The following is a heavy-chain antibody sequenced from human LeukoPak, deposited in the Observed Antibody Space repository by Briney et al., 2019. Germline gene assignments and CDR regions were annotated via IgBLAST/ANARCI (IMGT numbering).Heavy chain of an antibody. V-gene: IGHV4-59*08. CDR3: ARVKWELLLGGNFDY. CDR2: IYYSGST. D-gene: IGHD1-26*01. CDR1: GGSISSYY. J-gene: IGHJ4*02. Sequence: SETLSLTCTVSGGSISSYYWSWIRQPPGKGLEWIGYIYYSGSTNYNPSLKSRVTISVDTSKNQFSLKLSSVTAADTAVYYCARVKWELLLGGNFDYWGQGTLVTVSS.